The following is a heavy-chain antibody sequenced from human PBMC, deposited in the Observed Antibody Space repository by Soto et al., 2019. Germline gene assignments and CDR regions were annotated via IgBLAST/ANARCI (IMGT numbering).Heavy chain of an antibody. Sequence: GGSLRLSCAASGFTFSSYGMHWVRQAPGKGLEWVAVIWYDGSNKYYADSVKGRFTISRDNSKNTLYLQMNSLRAEDTAVYYCAREFYDILTGYYSSPSDYYYYYGMDVWGQWTTVTVSS. CDR1: GFTFSSYG. J-gene: IGHJ6*02. V-gene: IGHV3-33*01. D-gene: IGHD3-9*01. CDR3: AREFYDILTGYYSSPSDYYYYYGMDV. CDR2: IWYDGSNK.